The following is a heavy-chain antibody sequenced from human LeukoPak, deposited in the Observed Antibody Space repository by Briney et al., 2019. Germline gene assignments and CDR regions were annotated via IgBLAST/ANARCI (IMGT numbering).Heavy chain of an antibody. V-gene: IGHV3-48*03. Sequence: PGGSLRLSCAASGFTFSSYEMNWVRQAPGKGLEWVSYISSSGSTIYYADSVKGRFTISRDNAKNSLYLQMNSLRADDTAVYYCAKAYQRGYSRGVVDYWGQGTLVTVSS. CDR2: ISSSGSTI. CDR3: AKAYQRGYSRGVVDY. CDR1: GFTFSSYE. D-gene: IGHD5-18*01. J-gene: IGHJ4*02.